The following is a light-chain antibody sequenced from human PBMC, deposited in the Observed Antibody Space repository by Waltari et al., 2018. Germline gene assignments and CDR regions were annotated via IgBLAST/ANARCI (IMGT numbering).Light chain of an antibody. CDR3: ETGGHGTWV. Sequence: QLVLTQSPSASASLGASVKLTCTLSSGHSSNIIAWLPQQPGKGPRYLTQVNSDGSHRKGDEIPDRFSGSSSGAERYLTISSLQSEDEADYYCETGGHGTWVFGGGTKLTVL. CDR2: VNSDGSH. J-gene: IGLJ3*02. V-gene: IGLV4-69*01. CDR1: SGHSSNI.